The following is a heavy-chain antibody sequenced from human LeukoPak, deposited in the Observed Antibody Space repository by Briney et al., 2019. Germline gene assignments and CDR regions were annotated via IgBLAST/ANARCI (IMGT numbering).Heavy chain of an antibody. CDR1: GFTFSRYW. Sequence: GGSLRFSCAASGFTFSRYWMHWVRQAPGKGLVWVSRIDDDGSDTDYADSVKGRFTISRDNAKNTLYLQMNSLRAEDTAVYYCARVGALWYPDYWGQGTLVTVSS. J-gene: IGHJ4*02. CDR2: IDDDGSDT. V-gene: IGHV3-74*01. D-gene: IGHD1-26*01. CDR3: ARVGALWYPDY.